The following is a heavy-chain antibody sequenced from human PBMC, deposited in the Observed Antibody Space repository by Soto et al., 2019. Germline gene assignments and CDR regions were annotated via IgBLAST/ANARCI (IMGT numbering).Heavy chain of an antibody. CDR1: GFTFSSYA. Sequence: EVQLLESGGGLVQPGGSLRLSCAASGFTFSSYAMSWVRQAPGKGLEWVSAISGSGGSTYYADSVKGRFTISRDNSKNTLYLQMNSLRAEDTAVYDCAKDPEDYGDYGIDYWGQGTLVTVAS. CDR3: AKDPEDYGDYGIDY. D-gene: IGHD4-17*01. J-gene: IGHJ4*02. CDR2: ISGSGGST. V-gene: IGHV3-23*01.